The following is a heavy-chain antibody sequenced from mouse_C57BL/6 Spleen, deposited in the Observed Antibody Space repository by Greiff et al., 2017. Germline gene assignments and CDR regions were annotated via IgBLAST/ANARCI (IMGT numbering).Heavy chain of an antibody. D-gene: IGHD1-1*01. J-gene: IGHJ2*01. CDR3: TRSSGSRYYFDY. CDR2: IDPETGGT. V-gene: IGHV1-15*01. CDR1: GYTFTNYE. Sequence: QVQLQQSGAELVRPGASVTLSCKASGYTFTNYEMHWVKQTPVHGLEWIGAIDPETGGTASNQKFKGKAILTADKSSSTAYMELRSLTSEDSAVYYCTRSSGSRYYFDYWGQGTTLTVSS.